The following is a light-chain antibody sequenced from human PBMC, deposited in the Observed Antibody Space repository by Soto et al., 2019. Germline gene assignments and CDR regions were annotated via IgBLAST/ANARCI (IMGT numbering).Light chain of an antibody. CDR3: QQRSNWPPIT. CDR2: DAS. V-gene: IGKV3-11*01. J-gene: IGKJ5*01. Sequence: EIVWTQSPGTLSFSPGDIATPSCRASQSVGSYLAWYQHKPGQAPRLLISDASNRATGIPARFSGSGSGTDFTLTISSLEPEDFAVYYCQQRSNWPPITFGQGTRLEI. CDR1: QSVGSY.